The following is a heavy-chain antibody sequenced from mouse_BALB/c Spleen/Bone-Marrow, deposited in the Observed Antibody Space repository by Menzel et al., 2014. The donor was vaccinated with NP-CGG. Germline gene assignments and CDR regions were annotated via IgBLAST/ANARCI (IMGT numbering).Heavy chain of an antibody. Sequence: EVQRVESGGGLVQPKGSLKLSCAASGFTFNTYAMNWVRQAPGKGLEWVARIRSKSNNYATYYADSVKDRFTISGDDSQSMLYLQMNNLKTEDTAMYYCVRQNYDYAWFAYWGQGTLVTVSA. D-gene: IGHD2-4*01. J-gene: IGHJ3*01. CDR3: VRQNYDYAWFAY. CDR1: GFTFNTYA. V-gene: IGHV10-1*02. CDR2: IRSKSNNYAT.